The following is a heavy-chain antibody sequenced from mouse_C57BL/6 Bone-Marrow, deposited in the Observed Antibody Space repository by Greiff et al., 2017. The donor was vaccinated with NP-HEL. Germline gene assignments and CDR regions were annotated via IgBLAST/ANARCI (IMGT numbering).Heavy chain of an antibody. Sequence: EVKLMESGGGLVQPGGSLSLSCAASGFTFTDYYMSWVRQPPGKALEWLGFIRNKANGYTTEYSASVKGRFTISRDNSQSILYLQMNALRAEDSATYYCARYRAVAPRGHWYFDVWGTGTTVTVSS. J-gene: IGHJ1*03. D-gene: IGHD1-3*01. CDR2: IRNKANGYTT. CDR1: GFTFTDYY. V-gene: IGHV7-3*01. CDR3: ARYRAVAPRGHWYFDV.